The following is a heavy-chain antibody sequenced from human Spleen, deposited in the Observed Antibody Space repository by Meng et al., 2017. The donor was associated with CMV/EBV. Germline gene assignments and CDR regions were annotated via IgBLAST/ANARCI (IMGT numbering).Heavy chain of an antibody. V-gene: IGHV3-7*01. CDR1: GFIFSNYW. D-gene: IGHD4-11*01. CDR2: IKQDDSER. CDR3: ARDGLQFDS. Sequence: GESLKISCAASGFIFSNYWMSWVRQAPGKGLEWLANIKQDDSERYYVDSVKGRFTISRDNAKTSLYLQMNSLRAEDTAVYYCARDGLQFDSWGQGTLVTVSS. J-gene: IGHJ5*01.